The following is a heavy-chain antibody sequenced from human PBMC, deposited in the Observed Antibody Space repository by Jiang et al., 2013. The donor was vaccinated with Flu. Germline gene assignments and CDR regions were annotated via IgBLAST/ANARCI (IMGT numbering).Heavy chain of an antibody. V-gene: IGHV4-39*01. J-gene: IGHJ4*02. Sequence: GPGLVKPSETLSLTCTVSGGSISSSSYYWGWIRQPPGKGLEWIGSIYYSGSTYYNPSLKSRVTISVDTSKNQFSLKLSSVTAADTAVYYCARQVAASVDYWGQGTLVTVSS. CDR2: IYYSGST. CDR1: GGSISSSSYY. CDR3: ARQVAASVDY.